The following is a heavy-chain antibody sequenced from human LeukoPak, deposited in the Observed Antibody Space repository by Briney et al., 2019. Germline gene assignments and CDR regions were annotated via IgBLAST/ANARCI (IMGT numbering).Heavy chain of an antibody. CDR3: ARDRRWELLRASAFDI. V-gene: IGHV1-69*13. CDR1: GGTFSSYA. CDR2: IIPIFGTT. D-gene: IGHD1-26*01. Sequence: ASVKVSCKASGGTFSSYAISWVRQAPGQGLEWMGGIIPIFGTTNYAQKFQGRVTITADESTSTAYMELSSLRSEDTAVYCCARDRRWELLRASAFDIWGQGTMVTVSS. J-gene: IGHJ3*02.